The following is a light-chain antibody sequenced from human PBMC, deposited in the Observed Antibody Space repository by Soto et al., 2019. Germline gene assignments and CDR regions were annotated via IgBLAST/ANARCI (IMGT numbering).Light chain of an antibody. Sequence: QSVLTQPASVSASPGQSITISCTGTSSDVGAHNYVSWYQQHPGKAPKLMIYEVSNRPSGVSNRFAGSKSGSTASLTISGLGAEDEADYYCSSYTSSSSIAYVFGTGTKLTVL. CDR2: EVS. CDR3: SSYTSSSSIAYV. J-gene: IGLJ1*01. V-gene: IGLV2-14*01. CDR1: SSDVGAHNY.